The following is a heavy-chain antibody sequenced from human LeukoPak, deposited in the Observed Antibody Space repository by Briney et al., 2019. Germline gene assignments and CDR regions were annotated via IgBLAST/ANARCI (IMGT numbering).Heavy chain of an antibody. Sequence: SETLSLTCAVYGGSFSGYYWSWIRQPPGKGLEWIGEINHSGSTNYNPSLKSRVTISVDTSKNQFSLKLSSVTAADTAVYYCARGRWLHDYWGQGTLVTVSS. CDR2: INHSGST. V-gene: IGHV4-34*01. CDR1: GGSFSGYY. D-gene: IGHD4-23*01. CDR3: ARGRWLHDY. J-gene: IGHJ4*02.